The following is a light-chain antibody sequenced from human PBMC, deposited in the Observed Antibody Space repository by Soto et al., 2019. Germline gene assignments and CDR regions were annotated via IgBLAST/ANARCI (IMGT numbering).Light chain of an antibody. CDR2: GAS. CDR1: QSVRSY. CDR3: HQVYTYPRT. J-gene: IGKJ1*01. Sequence: IPLTQSPSSLCAFFGDRVTITCRASQSVRSYLAWFQQRPGKAPKPLIFGASTLQNGVPSRFSGGGFGTEFTLTITSLQPEDFATYYCHQVYTYPRTFGQGTKVDIK. V-gene: IGKV1-9*01.